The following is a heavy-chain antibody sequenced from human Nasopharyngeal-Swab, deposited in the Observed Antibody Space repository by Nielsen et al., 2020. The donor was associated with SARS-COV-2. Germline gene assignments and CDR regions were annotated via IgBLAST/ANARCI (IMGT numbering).Heavy chain of an antibody. V-gene: IGHV4-34*01. J-gene: IGHJ6*02. CDR2: INHSGST. CDR1: GGSFSGYY. D-gene: IGHD6-6*01. CDR3: ARSRPRSSLYYYYYYGMDV. Sequence: SETLSLTCAVYGGSFSGYYWSWIRQPPGKGLEWIGEINHSGSTNYNPSLKSRVTISVDTSKNQFSLKLSSVTAADTAVYYCARSRPRSSLYYYYYYGMDVWGQGTTVTVS.